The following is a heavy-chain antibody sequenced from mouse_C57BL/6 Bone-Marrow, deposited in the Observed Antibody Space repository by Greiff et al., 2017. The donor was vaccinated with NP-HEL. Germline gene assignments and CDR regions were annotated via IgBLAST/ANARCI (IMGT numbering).Heavy chain of an antibody. V-gene: IGHV1-26*01. J-gene: IGHJ1*03. D-gene: IGHD1-1*01. CDR3: AELSSYFDV. Sequence: EVQLQQSGPELVKPGASVKISCKASGYTFTDYYMNWVKQSHGKSLEWIGDINPNNGGTSYNQKFKGKATLTVDKSSSTAYMELRSLTSEDSAVYYCAELSSYFDVWGTGTTVTVSS. CDR2: INPNNGGT. CDR1: GYTFTDYY.